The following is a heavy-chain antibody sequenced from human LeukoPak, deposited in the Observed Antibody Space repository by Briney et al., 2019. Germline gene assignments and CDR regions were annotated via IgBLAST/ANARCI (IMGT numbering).Heavy chain of an antibody. D-gene: IGHD2-2*01. CDR2: FDPEDGET. Sequence: SVNVSCKVSVYTLTELSMHWVLQAPGKGLEWMGGFDPEDGETIYAQKFHGRVTMTEDTSTDTAYMELSSLTSDETAVYYCATRCSSTSCYLSNYYYYYMDVWGKGTTVTVSS. V-gene: IGHV1-24*01. CDR1: VYTLTELS. CDR3: ATRCSSTSCYLSNYYYYYMDV. J-gene: IGHJ6*03.